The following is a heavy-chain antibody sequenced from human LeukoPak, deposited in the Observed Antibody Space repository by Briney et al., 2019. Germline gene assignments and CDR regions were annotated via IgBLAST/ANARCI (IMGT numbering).Heavy chain of an antibody. CDR3: ARDRREYYDSSGYYWVNDY. CDR2: INPSGGST. CDR1: GYTFTSYY. D-gene: IGHD3-22*01. Sequence: ASMKTSCKPYGYTFTSYYMHWVRQAPGQGLEWMGIINPSGGSTSYAQKFQGRVTMSVDTSKNQFSLKLSSVTAADTAVYYCARDRREYYDSSGYYWVNDYWGQGTLVTVSS. J-gene: IGHJ4*02. V-gene: IGHV1-46*01.